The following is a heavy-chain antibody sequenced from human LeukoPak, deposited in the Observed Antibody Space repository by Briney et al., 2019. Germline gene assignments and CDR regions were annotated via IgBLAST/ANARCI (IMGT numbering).Heavy chain of an antibody. V-gene: IGHV3-13*01. CDR3: ARGSIVGAVDY. CDR2: IGTAGDT. CDR1: GFTFSSYD. D-gene: IGHD1-26*01. Sequence: PGGSLRLSCAASGFTFSSYDMHWVRQATGKGLEWVSAIGTAGDTYYPGSVKGRFTISRENAKNSLYLQMNSLRAGDTAVYYCARGSIVGAVDYWGQGTLVTVSS. J-gene: IGHJ4*02.